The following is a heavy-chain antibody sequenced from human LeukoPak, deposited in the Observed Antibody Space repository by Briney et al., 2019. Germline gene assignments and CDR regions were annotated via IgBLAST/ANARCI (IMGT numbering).Heavy chain of an antibody. V-gene: IGHV1-69*04. CDR3: ARMYRPYYFDY. J-gene: IGHJ4*02. CDR1: GGTFSSYA. D-gene: IGHD1-26*01. CDR2: IIPIFGIA. Sequence: VASVKVSCKASGGTFSSYAISWVRQAPGQGLEWMGRIIPIFGIANYAQKFQGRVTITADKSTSTAYMELSSLRSEDTAVYYCARMYRPYYFDYWGQGTLVTVSS.